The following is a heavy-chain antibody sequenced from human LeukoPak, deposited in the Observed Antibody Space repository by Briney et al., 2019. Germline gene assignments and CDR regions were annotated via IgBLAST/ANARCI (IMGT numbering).Heavy chain of an antibody. D-gene: IGHD6-19*01. V-gene: IGHV4-39*07. J-gene: IGHJ6*03. CDR1: GGSISSSSYY. Sequence: PSETLSLTCTVSGGSISSSSYYWGWIRQPPGKGLEWIGSIYYSGSTYYNPSLKSRVTISVDTSKNQFSLKLSSVTAADTAVYYCARDLRGITVAGPKNYYYMDVWGKGTTVTVSS. CDR3: ARDLRGITVAGPKNYYYMDV. CDR2: IYYSGST.